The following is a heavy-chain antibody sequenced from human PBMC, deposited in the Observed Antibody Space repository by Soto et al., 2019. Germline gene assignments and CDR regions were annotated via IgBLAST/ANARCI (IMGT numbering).Heavy chain of an antibody. Sequence: WGSLRLACADSGVTFISYWIIFFRQAPFQGLEWVANVKYDGSQTYYVGSVKGRFTISRDNAKNSLYLQMNSLRAEDTAVYYCTRDFQGPLDYGMDVWGQGTTVTVSS. V-gene: IGHV3-7*01. CDR2: VKYDGSQT. D-gene: IGHD1-1*01. CDR3: TRDFQGPLDYGMDV. J-gene: IGHJ6*02. CDR1: GVTFISYW.